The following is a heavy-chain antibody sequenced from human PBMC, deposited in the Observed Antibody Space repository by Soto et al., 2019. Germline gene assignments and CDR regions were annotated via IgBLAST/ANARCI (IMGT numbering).Heavy chain of an antibody. V-gene: IGHV4-59*03. CDR3: AKISAGSTDETMFTVFDH. J-gene: IGHJ4*02. Sequence: SETLSLTCTVSGDSIRSSYWTWIRQAPGRGLEWIGDIYHTGTTNYNPSLKSRVSISVDTSKNQFSLRLRSVTAADTAIYFCAKISAGSTDETMFTVFDHRGKGTLVTVSS. CDR2: IYHTGTT. D-gene: IGHD6-13*01. CDR1: GDSIRSSY.